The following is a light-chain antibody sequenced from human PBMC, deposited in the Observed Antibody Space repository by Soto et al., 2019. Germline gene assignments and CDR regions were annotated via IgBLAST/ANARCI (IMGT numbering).Light chain of an antibody. Sequence: DIQMTPSPSTLSASVVDRATITCRASQSISVWLAWYQQKPGTAPKLLIYHASTLESGVPSRFSGSGSGTEFTLTISSLQPEDFATYYCQQYDSYPLTFGGGTKVDIK. CDR2: HAS. J-gene: IGKJ4*01. CDR1: QSISVW. CDR3: QQYDSYPLT. V-gene: IGKV1-5*01.